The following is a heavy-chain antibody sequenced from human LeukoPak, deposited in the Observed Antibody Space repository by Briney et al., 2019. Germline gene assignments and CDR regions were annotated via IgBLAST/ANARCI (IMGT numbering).Heavy chain of an antibody. V-gene: IGHV1-2*06. CDR3: ARSYSGYTPPFDP. Sequence: GASVKVSCKASGYTFTDSYMHWVRQAPGQGLEWMRRLNPNTGDTNYAQKFQGRVTMTRDTSITTAYMDLSRLRSDDTAVYYCARSYSGYTPPFDPWGQGTLVTVSS. D-gene: IGHD3-10*01. CDR1: GYTFTDSY. CDR2: LNPNTGDT. J-gene: IGHJ5*02.